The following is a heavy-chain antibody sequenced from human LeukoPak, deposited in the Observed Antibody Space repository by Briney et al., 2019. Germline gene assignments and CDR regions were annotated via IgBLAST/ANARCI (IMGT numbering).Heavy chain of an antibody. D-gene: IGHD2-21*02. V-gene: IGHV4-34*01. CDR1: GGSFSGYY. J-gene: IGHJ4*02. CDR2: INHSGST. CDR3: ARTRVVTAHYYFDY. Sequence: PSETLSLTCAVYGGSFSGYYWSWIRQPPGKGLEWIGEINHSGSTNYNPSLKSRVTISVDTSKNQFSLKLSSVTAADTAVYYCARTRVVTAHYYFDYWGQGTLVTVSS.